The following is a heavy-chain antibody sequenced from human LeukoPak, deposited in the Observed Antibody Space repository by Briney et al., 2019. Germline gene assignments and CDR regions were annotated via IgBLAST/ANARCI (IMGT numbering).Heavy chain of an antibody. V-gene: IGHV3-23*01. CDR1: GFTFSSYA. J-gene: IGHJ6*02. Sequence: GGSLRLSCAASGFTFSSYAMNWVRQAPGEGLEWVSRIGGSGGRTYYADSVKGRFTIFRDNSKNTLNLQMNSLRVEDTAVYYCAKDYISQVRGVSWGYYYYYGMDVWGQGTTVTVSS. CDR3: AKDYISQVRGVSWGYYYYYGMDV. D-gene: IGHD3-10*01. CDR2: IGGSGGRT.